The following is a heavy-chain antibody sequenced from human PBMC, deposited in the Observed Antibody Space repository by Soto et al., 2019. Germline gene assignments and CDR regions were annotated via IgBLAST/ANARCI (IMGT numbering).Heavy chain of an antibody. Sequence: PSETLSLTCAVSGGSISSGGYSWSWIRQPPGKGLEWIGYIYYSGSTYYNPSLKSRVTISVDTSKNQFSLKLSSVTAADTAVYYCARAARITIFGVEKVDAFDIWGQGTMVTV. D-gene: IGHD3-3*01. CDR1: GGSISSGGYS. CDR2: IYYSGST. V-gene: IGHV4-31*11. CDR3: ARAARITIFGVEKVDAFDI. J-gene: IGHJ3*02.